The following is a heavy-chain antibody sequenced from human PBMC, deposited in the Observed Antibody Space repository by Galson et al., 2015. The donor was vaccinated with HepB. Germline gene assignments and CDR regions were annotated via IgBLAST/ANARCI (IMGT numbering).Heavy chain of an antibody. J-gene: IGHJ4*02. D-gene: IGHD4-17*01. V-gene: IGHV3-30-3*01. CDR3: ARLASTVTAFDY. CDR1: GFTFSSYA. Sequence: SLRLSCAASGFTFSSYAMHWVRQAPGKGLEWVAVISYDGSNKYYADSVKGRFTISRDNSKNTLDLQMNSLRAEDTAVYYCARLASTVTAFDYWGQGTLVTVPS. CDR2: ISYDGSNK.